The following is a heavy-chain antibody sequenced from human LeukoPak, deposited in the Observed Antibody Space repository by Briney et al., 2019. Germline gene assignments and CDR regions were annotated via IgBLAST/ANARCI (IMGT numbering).Heavy chain of an antibody. CDR2: ISYDGSNK. J-gene: IGHJ1*01. CDR1: GFTFSSYG. CDR3: AKANYDFWSGRTRAEYFQH. V-gene: IGHV3-30*18. Sequence: GGSLRLSCAASGFTFSSYGMHWVRQAPGKGLEWVAVISYDGSNKYYADSVKGRFTISRDNSKNTLYLQMNSLRAEDTAVYYCAKANYDFWSGRTRAEYFQHWGQGTLVTVSS. D-gene: IGHD3-3*01.